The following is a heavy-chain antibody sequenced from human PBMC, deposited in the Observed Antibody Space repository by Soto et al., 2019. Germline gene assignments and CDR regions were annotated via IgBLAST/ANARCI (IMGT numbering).Heavy chain of an antibody. V-gene: IGHV4-39*01. CDR3: ARLGYFPYYFDY. CDR2: IYYSGST. Sequence: SETLSLTCTVSGGSMSSSSYYWGWIRQPPGKGLEWIGSIYYSGSTYYNPSLKSRVTISVDTSKNQFSLKLSSVTAADTAVYYCARLGYFPYYFDYWGQGTLVTVSS. J-gene: IGHJ4*02. D-gene: IGHD1-1*01. CDR1: GGSMSSSSYY.